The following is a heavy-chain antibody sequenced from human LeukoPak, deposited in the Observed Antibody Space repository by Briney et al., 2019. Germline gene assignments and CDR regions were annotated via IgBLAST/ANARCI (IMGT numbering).Heavy chain of an antibody. CDR2: ISYDGSNK. V-gene: IGHV3-30*04. J-gene: IGHJ4*02. CDR3: ARDQHIDY. Sequence: GGSLRLSCAASGFTFSSYAMHWVRQAPGKGLEWVAVISYDGSNKYYADSVKGRFTISRDNAKNSLYLQMNSLRAEDTAVYYCARDQHIDYWGQGTLVTVSS. CDR1: GFTFSSYA. D-gene: IGHD2-21*01.